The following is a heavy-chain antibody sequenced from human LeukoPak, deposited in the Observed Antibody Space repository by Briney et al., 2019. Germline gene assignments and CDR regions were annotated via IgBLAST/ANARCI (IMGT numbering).Heavy chain of an antibody. CDR2: IYYSGST. CDR3: AQQGPGYSSGWYWYY. J-gene: IGHJ4*02. CDR1: GGSISSYY. V-gene: IGHV4-59*05. D-gene: IGHD6-19*01. Sequence: SETLSLTCTVSGGSISSYYWSWIRQPPGKGLEWIGSIYYSGSTYYNPSLKSRVTISVDTSKNQFSLKLSSVTAADTAVYYCAQQGPGYSSGWYWYYWGQGTLVTVSS.